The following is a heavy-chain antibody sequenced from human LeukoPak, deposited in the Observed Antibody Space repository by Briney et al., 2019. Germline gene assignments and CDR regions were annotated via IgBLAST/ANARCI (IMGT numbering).Heavy chain of an antibody. CDR2: ISYGGSNK. D-gene: IGHD4-23*01. CDR3: AREGLRGSYFDF. CDR1: GFTFSSYA. V-gene: IGHV3-30-3*01. J-gene: IGHJ4*02. Sequence: GGSLRLSCAASGFTFSSYAMHWVRQAPGKGLEWVAVISYGGSNKYYADSVKGRFTISRDNSKNTLYLQMNSLRAEDTAVYYCAREGLRGSYFDFWGQGTLVTVSS.